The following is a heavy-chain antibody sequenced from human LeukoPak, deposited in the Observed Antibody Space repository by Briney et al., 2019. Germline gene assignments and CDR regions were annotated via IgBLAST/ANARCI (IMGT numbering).Heavy chain of an antibody. D-gene: IGHD6-6*01. CDR3: ARDSSIAARPFDY. J-gene: IGHJ4*02. V-gene: IGHV1-2*02. Sequence: ASVKVSCKASGYTFTGYYMHWVRQAPGQGLEWMGWINPNSGGTNYAQKFQGRVTMTRDTSLRTGYMELSRLRSDDTAVYYCARDSSIAARPFDYWGQGTLVTVSS. CDR1: GYTFTGYY. CDR2: INPNSGGT.